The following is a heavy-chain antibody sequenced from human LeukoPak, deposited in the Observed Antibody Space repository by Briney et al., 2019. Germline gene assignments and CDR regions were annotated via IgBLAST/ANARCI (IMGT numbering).Heavy chain of an antibody. Sequence: SVKVSCKASGGTFSSYAISWVRQAPGQGLEWMGGIIPIFGTANYAQKFQGRVSITTDESTSTAYMELSSLRSEDTAVYYCARGDLEVKALDYWGQGTLVTVSS. CDR2: IIPIFGTA. CDR3: ARGDLEVKALDY. CDR1: GGTFSSYA. V-gene: IGHV1-69*05. D-gene: IGHD4-23*01. J-gene: IGHJ4*02.